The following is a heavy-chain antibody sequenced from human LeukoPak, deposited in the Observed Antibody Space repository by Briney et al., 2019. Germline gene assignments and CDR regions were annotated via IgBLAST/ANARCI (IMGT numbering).Heavy chain of an antibody. CDR2: TWYDGSNK. J-gene: IGHJ4*02. V-gene: IGHV3-33*01. D-gene: IGHD6-13*01. CDR1: GFTFSSYG. CDR3: ARDWGYSSSPVYYFDY. Sequence: PGGSLRLSCAASGFTFSSYGMHWVRQAPGKGLEGVAVTWYDGSNKYYADSVKGRFTISRDNSKNTLYLQMNSLRAEDTAVYYCARDWGYSSSPVYYFDYWGQGTLVTVSS.